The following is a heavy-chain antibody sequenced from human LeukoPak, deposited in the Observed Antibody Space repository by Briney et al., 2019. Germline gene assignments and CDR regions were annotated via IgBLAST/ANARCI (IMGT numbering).Heavy chain of an antibody. CDR3: ARGRLRYFDWLLGPASGRNDDFDY. Sequence: SETLSLTCTVSGDSISTSKSYWGWIRQPPLKGLEWIGSIYTSGSTNYNPSLKSRVTISVDTSKNQFSLKLSSVTAADTAVYYCARGRLRYFDWLLGPASGRNDDFDYWGQGTLVTVSS. V-gene: IGHV4-39*07. CDR1: GDSISTSKSY. CDR2: IYTSGST. J-gene: IGHJ4*02. D-gene: IGHD3-9*01.